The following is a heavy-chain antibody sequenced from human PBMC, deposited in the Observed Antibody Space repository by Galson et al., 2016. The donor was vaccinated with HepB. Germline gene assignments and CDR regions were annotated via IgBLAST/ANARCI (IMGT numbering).Heavy chain of an antibody. J-gene: IGHJ4*02. CDR2: SRRKNNNYAT. CDR3: IYGAESRDY. D-gene: IGHD4/OR15-4a*01. CDR1: GFILSGPV. Sequence: SLRLSCAGSGFILSGPVIHWVRQASGKGLEWVGRSRRKNNNYATAYAASVKGRFTISRDDSKNMAFLQMTSLKTEDTAVYYCIYGAESRDYWGQGTAVTVSA. V-gene: IGHV3-73*01.